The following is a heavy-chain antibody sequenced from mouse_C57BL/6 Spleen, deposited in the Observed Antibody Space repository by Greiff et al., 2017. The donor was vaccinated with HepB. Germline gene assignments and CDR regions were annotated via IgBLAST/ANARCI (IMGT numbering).Heavy chain of an antibody. CDR3: ARGYYYGSSYDWYFDV. J-gene: IGHJ1*03. CDR1: GYTFTSYW. D-gene: IGHD1-1*01. Sequence: QVQLQQPGTELVKPGASVKLSCKASGYTFTSYWMHWVKQSPGQGLEWIGNINPSNGGTNYNEKFKSKATLTVDKSSSTAYMQLSSLTSEDSAVYYCARGYYYGSSYDWYFDVWGTGTTVTVSS. CDR2: INPSNGGT. V-gene: IGHV1-53*01.